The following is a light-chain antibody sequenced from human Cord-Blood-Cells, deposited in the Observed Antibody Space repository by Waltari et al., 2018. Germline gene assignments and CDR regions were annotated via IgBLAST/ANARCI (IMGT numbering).Light chain of an antibody. J-gene: IGLJ3*02. Sequence: QPVLTQPPSASGTPGKRVTISCSGSSSKIGSNYVYWYQLLPGTAPKLLIYRKNQCPSGVPDRVSGAKSGTSASLAISGLRSEDEADYYCAAWDDSLSGWVFGGGTKLTVL. CDR3: AAWDDSLSGWV. CDR2: RKN. V-gene: IGLV1-47*01. CDR1: SSKIGSNY.